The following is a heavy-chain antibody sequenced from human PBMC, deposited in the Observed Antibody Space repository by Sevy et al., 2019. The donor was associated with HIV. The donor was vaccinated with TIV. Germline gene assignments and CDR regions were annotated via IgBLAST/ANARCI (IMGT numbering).Heavy chain of an antibody. Sequence: GGSLRLSCTASGFTFGDYCMSWVRQAPGKGLEWVAFLQSDVYGGTVDHAASVRGRFVISSDDSKTIAYLQMNDLKTEDKGVYYCTRWKAAQSIFDYWGQGALVTVSS. V-gene: IGHV3-49*04. CDR2: LQSDVYGGTV. D-gene: IGHD6-13*01. J-gene: IGHJ4*02. CDR3: TRWKAAQSIFDY. CDR1: GFTFGDYC.